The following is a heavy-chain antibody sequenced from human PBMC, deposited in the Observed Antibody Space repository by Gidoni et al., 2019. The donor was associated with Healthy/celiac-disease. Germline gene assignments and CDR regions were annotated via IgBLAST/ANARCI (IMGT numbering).Heavy chain of an antibody. CDR2: ITQDGSEK. V-gene: IGHV3-7*03. Sequence: EVQLVESGGGLVQPGGSLRLSCAASGFTFSSYWMSWVRQAPGKGREGVANITQDGSEKYYVDSVKGRFTISRENAKNSLYLQMNSLRAEDTAVYYCARDQPSRQLCRHYYYYYYMDVWGKGTTVTVSS. CDR3: ARDQPSRQLCRHYYYYYYMDV. CDR1: GFTFSSYW. J-gene: IGHJ6*03. D-gene: IGHD2-2*01.